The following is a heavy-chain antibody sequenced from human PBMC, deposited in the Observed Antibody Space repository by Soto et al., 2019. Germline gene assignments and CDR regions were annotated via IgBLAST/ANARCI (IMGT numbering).Heavy chain of an antibody. CDR2: IRSKANSHAT. CDR3: TRLGRRDYYDRTGSSPDQYGMDV. V-gene: IGHV3-73*01. J-gene: IGHJ6*02. D-gene: IGHD3-22*01. CDR1: GFTFSASA. Sequence: GGSLRLSCAASGFTFSASAMNWVRQASGKGLEWIGRIRSKANSHATAYAASVKGRFIISRDDSQNTVFLQMNSLKTEDTAVYYCTRLGRRDYYDRTGSSPDQYGMDVWGQGTTVTVSS.